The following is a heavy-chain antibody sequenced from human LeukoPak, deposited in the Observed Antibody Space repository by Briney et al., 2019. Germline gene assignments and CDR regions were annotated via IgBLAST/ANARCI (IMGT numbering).Heavy chain of an antibody. Sequence: PGGTLRLSCAASGFTFSSYGMSWVRQAPGKGLEWVSAISGSGGSTYYADSVKGRFTISRDNSKNMLYLQMNSLRAEDTAVYYCAKGGILPKTHHFDSWGQGTLVTVSS. CDR3: AKGGILPKTHHFDS. CDR1: GFTFSSYG. V-gene: IGHV3-23*01. CDR2: ISGSGGST. J-gene: IGHJ4*02. D-gene: IGHD3-16*01.